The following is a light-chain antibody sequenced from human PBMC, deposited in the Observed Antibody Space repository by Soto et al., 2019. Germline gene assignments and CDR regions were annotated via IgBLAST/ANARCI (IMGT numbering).Light chain of an antibody. CDR3: SSFTSSSTRV. CDR1: GRDVGAYNY. J-gene: IGLJ2*01. CDR2: EVS. Sequence: QSALTQPASVSGSPGQSITIACTGTGRDVGAYNYVSWYQQYPGKAPKLMIYEVSNRPSGISNRFSGSKSGNTASLTISGLQAEDEADYYCSSFTSSSTRVFGGGTKLTVL. V-gene: IGLV2-14*01.